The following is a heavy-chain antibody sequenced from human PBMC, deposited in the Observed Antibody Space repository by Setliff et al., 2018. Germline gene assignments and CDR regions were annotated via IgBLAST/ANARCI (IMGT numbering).Heavy chain of an antibody. V-gene: IGHV1-69*10. CDR1: GYTFTSYY. CDR2: IIPILGIA. D-gene: IGHD5-18*01. Sequence: RASVKVSCKASGYTFTSYYMHWVRQAPGQGLEWMGGIIPILGIANYAQKFQGRVTITADKSTSTAYMELSSLRSEDTAVYYCARAGNTAMGGDYWGQGTLVTVSS. CDR3: ARAGNTAMGGDY. J-gene: IGHJ4*02.